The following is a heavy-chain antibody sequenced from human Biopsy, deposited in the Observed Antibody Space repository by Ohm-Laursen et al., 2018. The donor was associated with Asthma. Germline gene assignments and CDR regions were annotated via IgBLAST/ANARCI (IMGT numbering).Heavy chain of an antibody. CDR1: GFSFDNYF. CDR2: INPSGAGT. J-gene: IGHJ4*02. D-gene: IGHD2-8*01. V-gene: IGHV1-46*02. CDR3: ARARETTNYGDSDFDI. Sequence: SVKVSCKASGFSFDNYFMHWVRQAPGQGLEWMGIINPSGAGTRYAEKFKGRLIVSRDASTSTAFMELRSLRSDGTAIYFCARARETTNYGDSDFDIWGQGTLITVSS.